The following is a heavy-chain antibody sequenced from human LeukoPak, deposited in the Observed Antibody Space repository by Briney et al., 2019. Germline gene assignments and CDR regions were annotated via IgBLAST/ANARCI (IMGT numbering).Heavy chain of an antibody. CDR1: GGSISSSSYY. CDR2: IYYSGST. V-gene: IGHV4-39*07. CDR3: ARDRATAGWFDP. Sequence: PSETLSLTCTVSGGSISSSSYYWGWIRQPPGKVLEWIGSIYYSGSTYNNPARKSRVTISVDTSKNQFSLKLSSVTAAETAVYYCARDRATAGWFDPWGQGTLVTVSS. J-gene: IGHJ5*02.